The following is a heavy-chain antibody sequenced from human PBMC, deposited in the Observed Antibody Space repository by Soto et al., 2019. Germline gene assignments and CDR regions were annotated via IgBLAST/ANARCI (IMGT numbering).Heavy chain of an antibody. D-gene: IGHD5-18*01. J-gene: IGHJ6*02. Sequence: SETLSLTCTVSGGSISSYYWSWIRQPPGKGMEWMGYIYYSGSTNYNPSLKSRVTISVDTSKNQLSLKLSSVTAADTAVYYCARDIVKSGYSYGPDYYYYYGMDVWGQGTTVTVSS. V-gene: IGHV4-59*01. CDR1: GGSISSYY. CDR2: IYYSGST. CDR3: ARDIVKSGYSYGPDYYYYYGMDV.